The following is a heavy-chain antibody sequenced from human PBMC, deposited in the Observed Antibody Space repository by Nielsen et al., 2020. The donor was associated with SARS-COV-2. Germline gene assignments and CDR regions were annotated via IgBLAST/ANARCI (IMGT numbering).Heavy chain of an antibody. CDR3: ARDRRGGYDILTGANWFDP. Sequence: SETLSLTCAVSGGSISSGGYSWSWIRQPPGKGLEWIGYIYYSGSTYYNPSLKSRVTISVDTSKNQFSLKLSSVTAADTAVYYCARDRRGGYDILTGANWFDPWGQGTLVTVSS. D-gene: IGHD3-9*01. CDR2: IYYSGST. J-gene: IGHJ5*02. CDR1: GGSISSGGYS. V-gene: IGHV4-30-4*07.